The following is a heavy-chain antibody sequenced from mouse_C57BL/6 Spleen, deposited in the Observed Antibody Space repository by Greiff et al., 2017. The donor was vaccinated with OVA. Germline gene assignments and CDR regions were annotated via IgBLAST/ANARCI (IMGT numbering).Heavy chain of an antibody. V-gene: IGHV6-3*01. J-gene: IGHJ3*01. CDR1: GFTFSNYW. Sequence: DVQLVESGGGLVQPGGSMKLSCVASGFTFSNYWMNWVRQSPEKGLEWVAQIRLKSDNYATHYAESVKGRFTISRDDSKSSVYLQMNNLRAEDTGIYYCTGMGYYLSWFAYWGQGTLVTVSA. D-gene: IGHD2-3*01. CDR2: IRLKSDNYAT. CDR3: TGMGYYLSWFAY.